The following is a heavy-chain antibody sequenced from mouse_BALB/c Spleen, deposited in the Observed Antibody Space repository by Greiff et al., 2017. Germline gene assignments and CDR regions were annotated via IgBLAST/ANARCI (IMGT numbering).Heavy chain of an antibody. CDR1: GFTFSSYD. J-gene: IGHJ4*01. CDR2: ISSGGGST. V-gene: IGHV5-12-1*01. CDR3: ARQGGYYAMDY. Sequence: EVKLVESGGGLVQPGGSRKLSCAASGFTFSSYDMSWVRQTPEKRLEWVAYISSGGGSTYYPDTVKGRFTISRDNAKNTLYLQMSSLKSEDTAMYYCARQGGYYAMDYWGQGTSVTVSS.